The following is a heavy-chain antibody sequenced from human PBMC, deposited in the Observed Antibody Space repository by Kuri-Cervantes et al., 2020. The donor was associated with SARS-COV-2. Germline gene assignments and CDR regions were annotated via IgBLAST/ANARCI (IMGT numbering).Heavy chain of an antibody. CDR2: INPSGGGT. V-gene: IGHV1-46*01. J-gene: IGHJ4*02. Sequence: ASVKVSCKASGYTFTSYYMHWVRQAPGQGLEWMGIINPSGGGTSYAQKFQGRVTMTRDTSTSTAYMELSSLRSEDTAVYYCARGLGIAAAFGVWGQGTLVTVSS. CDR1: GYTFTSYY. D-gene: IGHD6-13*01. CDR3: ARGLGIAAAFGV.